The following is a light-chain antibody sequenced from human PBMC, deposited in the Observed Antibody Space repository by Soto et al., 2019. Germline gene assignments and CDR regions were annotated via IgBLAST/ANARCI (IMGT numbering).Light chain of an antibody. CDR2: EVS. J-gene: IGLJ1*01. CDR3: SSYTSSSSDYV. CDR1: SSDVGGYNY. V-gene: IGLV2-14*01. Sequence: QSALTQPASVSGSPGQSITISCTGTSSDVGGYNYVSWYQQHPGKAPQLMIYEVSNRPSGVSNRFSGSKSGNTASLTISGLQAEDEADYDCSSYTSSSSDYVFGTGTKLTVL.